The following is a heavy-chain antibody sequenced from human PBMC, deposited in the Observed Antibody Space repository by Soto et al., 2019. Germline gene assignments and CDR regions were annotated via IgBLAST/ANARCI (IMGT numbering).Heavy chain of an antibody. Sequence: PSETLSLTCAVYGGSFSGYYWSWIRQPPGKGLEWIGEINHSGNTNYNPSLKSRVTISVDTSKNQFSLKLSSVTAADTAVYYCARAPGGDSSGYYSKWGQGTLVTVSS. CDR2: INHSGNT. D-gene: IGHD3-22*01. J-gene: IGHJ4*02. CDR3: ARAPGGDSSGYYSK. CDR1: GGSFSGYY. V-gene: IGHV4-34*01.